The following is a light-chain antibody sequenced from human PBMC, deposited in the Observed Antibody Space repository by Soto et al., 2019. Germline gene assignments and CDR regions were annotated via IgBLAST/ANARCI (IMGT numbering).Light chain of an antibody. Sequence: DIRMTQSPSTLSASVGDSVTITCRASQNVSPWLAWYQQKAGKAPKLLIYDVSSLKRGVPSRFSGSGSGTEFTLTISSLQSDDFAPYYCQQYDSYWGTFGQGTKVEFK. CDR1: QNVSPW. CDR3: QQYDSYWGT. V-gene: IGKV1-5*01. J-gene: IGKJ1*01. CDR2: DVS.